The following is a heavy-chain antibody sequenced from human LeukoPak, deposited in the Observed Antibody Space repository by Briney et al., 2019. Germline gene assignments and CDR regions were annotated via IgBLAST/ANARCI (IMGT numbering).Heavy chain of an antibody. CDR2: TRNKVHNYTT. Sequence: GGSLRLSCAASGFTVSSNYMSWVRQAPGKGLEWVGRTRNKVHNYTTSYAASVKGRFTISRHASKKLMYLQMNSLKTEDTAVYFCVRDQGRPGDYWGQGTLVTVSS. J-gene: IGHJ4*02. V-gene: IGHV3-72*01. D-gene: IGHD2-2*01. CDR1: GFTVSSNY. CDR3: VRDQGRPGDY.